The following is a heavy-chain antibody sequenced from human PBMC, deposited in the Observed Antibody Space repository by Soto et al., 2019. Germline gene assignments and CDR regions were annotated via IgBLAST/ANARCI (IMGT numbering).Heavy chain of an antibody. CDR1: GFTFSDYS. V-gene: IGHV3-21*01. CDR2: ISSSSGYI. Sequence: GGSLRLSCAASGFTFSDYSLSWVRQAPGKGLEWVSSISSSSGYIYYADSVKGRFTISRDNAKNSLYLQMNSLRADDTAVYYCARERITIFGVSPPNWFDPWGQGTLVTVSP. CDR3: ARERITIFGVSPPNWFDP. J-gene: IGHJ5*02. D-gene: IGHD3-3*01.